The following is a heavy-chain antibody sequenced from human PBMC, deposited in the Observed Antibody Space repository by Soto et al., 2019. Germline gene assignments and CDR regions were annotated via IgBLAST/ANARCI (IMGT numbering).Heavy chain of an antibody. V-gene: IGHV1-69*02. CDR2: IIPILGIA. D-gene: IGHD2-2*01. Sequence: QVQLVQSGAEVKKPGSSVKVSCKASGGTFSSYTISWVRQAPGQGLEWMGRIIPILGIANYAQKFQGRVTITADKSTSTAYMELSSLRSEDTAVYYCARSGGYCSSTSCRNWFDPWGQGTLVTVSS. CDR3: ARSGGYCSSTSCRNWFDP. CDR1: GGTFSSYT. J-gene: IGHJ5*02.